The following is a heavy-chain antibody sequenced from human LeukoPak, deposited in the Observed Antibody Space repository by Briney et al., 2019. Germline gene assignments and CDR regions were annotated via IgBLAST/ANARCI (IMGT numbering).Heavy chain of an antibody. CDR3: ARLEVVTPPYYFDY. CDR2: INHSGST. V-gene: IGHV4-34*01. Sequence: SETLSLTCAVYGGSFSAYFWSWLRQPPGKGLEWIGEINHSGSTNYNPSLKSRVTISVDTSKNQFSLKLSSVTAADTAVYYCARLEVVTPPYYFDYWGQGTLVTVSS. CDR1: GGSFSAYF. J-gene: IGHJ4*02. D-gene: IGHD4-23*01.